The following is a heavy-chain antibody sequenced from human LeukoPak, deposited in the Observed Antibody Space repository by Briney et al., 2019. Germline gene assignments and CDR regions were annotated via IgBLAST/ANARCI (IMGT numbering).Heavy chain of an antibody. CDR2: IIPIFGTA. J-gene: IGHJ4*02. Sequence: GSSVKVSCKASGGTFSSYAISWVRQAPGQGLEWMGGIIPIFGTANYAQKFQGRVTITTDESTSTAYMELSSLRSEDTAVYYCARGKLLGSSGYYSGVFDYWGQGTLVTVSS. CDR1: GGTFSSYA. CDR3: ARGKLLGSSGYYSGVFDY. V-gene: IGHV1-69*05. D-gene: IGHD3-22*01.